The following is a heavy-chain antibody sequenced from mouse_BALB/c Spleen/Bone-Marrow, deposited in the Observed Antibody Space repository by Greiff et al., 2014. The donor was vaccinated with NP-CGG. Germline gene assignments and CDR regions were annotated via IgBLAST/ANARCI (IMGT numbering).Heavy chain of an antibody. D-gene: IGHD3-2*01. CDR1: GYAFTNYL. V-gene: IGHV1-54*01. CDR2: INPGSGGA. Sequence: VNLVESGAELVRPGTSVKVSCKASGYAFTNYLIEWVKQRPGQGLEWIGVINPGSGGANYNEKFKGKATLTADKSSSTAYMQLSSLTSDDSAVYFCAREWTARAVGYWGQGTTLTVSS. J-gene: IGHJ2*01. CDR3: AREWTARAVGY.